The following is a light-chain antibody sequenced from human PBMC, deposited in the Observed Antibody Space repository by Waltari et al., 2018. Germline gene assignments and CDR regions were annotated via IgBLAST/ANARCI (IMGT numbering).Light chain of an antibody. J-gene: IGLJ1*01. CDR1: HIGSKG. CDR3: QVGDTSGHLYV. CDR2: DDS. V-gene: IGLV3-21*02. Sequence: SYVVTQPPSVSVAPGQTARITCGGDHIGSKGVHWYQQKPGQAPVLVVFDDSDRPSGIPERFSGSKSGNTATLTISRVEAGDDADYHCQVGDTSGHLYVFGRGTKVTVL.